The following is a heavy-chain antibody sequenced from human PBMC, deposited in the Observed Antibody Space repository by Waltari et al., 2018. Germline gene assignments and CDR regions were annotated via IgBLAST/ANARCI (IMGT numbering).Heavy chain of an antibody. J-gene: IGHJ4*02. V-gene: IGHV3-9*01. Sequence: EVQLVESGGGLVQPGRSLRLSCAASGFTFDDYAMLWVRHAPGKGLEWVSGISWNSGNICYADSVKGRFTISRDNAKNSRYMQMYSVRAEDTALYNCAKDRQEMIVVVTLSNWGQGTLVTVSS. D-gene: IGHD3-22*01. CDR2: ISWNSGNI. CDR3: AKDRQEMIVVVTLSN. CDR1: GFTFDDYA.